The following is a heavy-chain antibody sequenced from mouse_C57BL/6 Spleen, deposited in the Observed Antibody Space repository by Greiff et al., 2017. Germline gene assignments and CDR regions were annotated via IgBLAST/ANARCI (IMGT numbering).Heavy chain of an antibody. J-gene: IGHJ2*01. Sequence: QVQLQQSGAELVRPGASVKLSCKASGYTFTDYYINWVKQRPGQGLEWIARIYPGSGNTYYNEKFKGKATLTAEKSSSTAYMQLSSLTSEDSAVYFCARKANYYFAYWGQGTTLTVSA. D-gene: IGHD4-1*01. CDR2: IYPGSGNT. CDR1: GYTFTDYY. CDR3: ARKANYYFAY. V-gene: IGHV1-76*01.